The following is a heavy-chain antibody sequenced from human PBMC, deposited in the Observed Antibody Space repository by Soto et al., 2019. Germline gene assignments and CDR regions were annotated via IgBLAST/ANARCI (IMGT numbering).Heavy chain of an antibody. CDR3: ARADFGDSQEAFAI. D-gene: IGHD2-21*02. CDR1: GFTFSTYS. V-gene: IGHV3-48*01. CDR2: ITSTSSTI. J-gene: IGHJ3*02. Sequence: EVQLVESGGGLVQPGGSLRLSCAASGFTFSTYSMNWVRQTPGKGLAWVSYITSTSSTIYYTDSVKGRFTVSRDNANRSLYLQMTSLRAEDTAIYYCARADFGDSQEAFAIWGQGTMVTVSS.